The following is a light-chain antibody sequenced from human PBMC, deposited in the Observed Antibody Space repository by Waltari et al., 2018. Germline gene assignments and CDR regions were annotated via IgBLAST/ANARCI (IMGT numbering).Light chain of an antibody. CDR3: QQYGSLPIT. CDR2: GAS. V-gene: IGKV3-20*01. J-gene: IGKJ5*01. Sequence: ELVLTQSPGTLSLSPGERATLSCGASQSVSSSSLAWYQQNPGQAPRPLIYGASSRATGIPDRFSGSGSGTDFTLTVSRLEPEDFAVYYCQQYGSLPITFGQGTRLEIK. CDR1: QSVSSSS.